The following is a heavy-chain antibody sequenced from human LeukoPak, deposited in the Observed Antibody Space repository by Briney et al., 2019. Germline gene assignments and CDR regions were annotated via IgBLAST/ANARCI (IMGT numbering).Heavy chain of an antibody. V-gene: IGHV5-51*01. J-gene: IGHJ4*02. CDR2: IYPGDSDT. CDR1: GYSFTSYX. CDR3: ARRSGYDYYFDY. D-gene: IGHD5-12*01. Sequence: LXISXKGSGYSFTSYXIDWVRQMPGKGLEXMGIIYPGDSDTRYSPSFQGQVTISADKSISTAYLQWSSLKASDTAMYYCARRSGYDYYFDYWGQGTLVTVSS.